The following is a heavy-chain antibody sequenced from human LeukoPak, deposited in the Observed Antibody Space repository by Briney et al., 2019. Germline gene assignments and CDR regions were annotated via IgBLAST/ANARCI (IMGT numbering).Heavy chain of an antibody. V-gene: IGHV4-34*01. CDR3: ARHRMYGSGSYSRSYNYYYYMDV. J-gene: IGHJ6*03. Sequence: GSLRLSCVASGFTFSTYGMSWIRQPPGKGLEWIGEINHSGSTNYNPSLKSRVTISVDTSKNQFSLKLSSVTAADTAVYYCARHRMYGSGSYSRSYNYYYYMDVWGKGTTVTISS. CDR2: INHSGST. CDR1: GFTFSTYG. D-gene: IGHD3-10*01.